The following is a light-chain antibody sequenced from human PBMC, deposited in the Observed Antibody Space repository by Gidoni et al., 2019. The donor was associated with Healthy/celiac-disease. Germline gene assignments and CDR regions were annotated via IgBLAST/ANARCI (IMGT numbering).Light chain of an antibody. Sequence: AIRMTQSPSSLSASTGDRVTITCRASPGISSYLAWYQQKPGKAPKILIYAASTLQSGVPSRFSGSGSGTDFTLTISCLQSEDFATYYCQQYYSYPRGLTFGGGTKVEIK. J-gene: IGKJ4*01. CDR2: AAS. CDR3: QQYYSYPRGLT. CDR1: PGISSY. V-gene: IGKV1-8*01.